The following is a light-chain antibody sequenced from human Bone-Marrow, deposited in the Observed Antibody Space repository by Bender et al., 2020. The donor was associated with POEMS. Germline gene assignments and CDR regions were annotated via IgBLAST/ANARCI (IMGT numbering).Light chain of an antibody. J-gene: IGLJ3*02. CDR3: QVWDSSSDHWV. CDR2: EVT. Sequence: QSALTQPASASGSPGQSVTISCTGSSSDVGGYNRVSWYQQHSGKAPKLIIYEVTKRSSGIPERFSGSNSGNTATLTISRVEAGDEADYYCQVWDSSSDHWVFGGGTKLTVL. V-gene: IGLV2-8*01. CDR1: SSDVGGYNR.